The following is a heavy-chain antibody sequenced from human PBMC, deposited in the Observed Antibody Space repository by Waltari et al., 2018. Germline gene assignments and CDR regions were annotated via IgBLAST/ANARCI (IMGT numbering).Heavy chain of an antibody. D-gene: IGHD3-22*01. J-gene: IGHJ6*02. CDR3: ARGGIYYYDSSGYKSAQYYYYYYGMDV. Sequence: QVQLQESGPGLVKPSETLSLTCTVSGGSISSSYWSLIRQPAGKGLEWVGRIDTSGCTNYNPSLKSRVTMSVDTSKNQFSLKLSSVTAADTAVYYCARGGIYYYDSSGYKSAQYYYYYYGMDVWGQGTTVTVSS. CDR2: IDTSGCT. V-gene: IGHV4-4*07. CDR1: GGSISSSY.